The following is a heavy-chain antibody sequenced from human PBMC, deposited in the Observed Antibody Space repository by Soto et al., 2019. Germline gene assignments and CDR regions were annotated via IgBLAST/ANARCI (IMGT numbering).Heavy chain of an antibody. CDR3: ARSGGSGSYFGSWFDP. Sequence: QVQLVQSGAEVKKPGSSVKVSCKASGGTFSSYAISWVRQAPGQGLEWMGGIIPIFGTANYAQKFQGRVTITADESTSTAYMELSSLRSEDTAVDYCARSGGSGSYFGSWFDPWGQGTLVTVSS. J-gene: IGHJ5*02. CDR1: GGTFSSYA. D-gene: IGHD3-10*01. CDR2: IIPIFGTA. V-gene: IGHV1-69*01.